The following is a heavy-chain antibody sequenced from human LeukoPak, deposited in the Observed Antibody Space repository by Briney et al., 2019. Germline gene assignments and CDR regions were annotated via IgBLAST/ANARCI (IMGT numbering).Heavy chain of an antibody. CDR3: AKDRAGDYGFNWFDP. V-gene: IGHV3-23*01. CDR1: GFTFSNYA. CDR2: ISGSGGST. Sequence: PGGSLRLSCAASGFTFSNYAMSWVRQAPGKGLEWVSGISGSGGSTYYADSVKGRFTISRDNSKNTLYLQMNSLRAEDTAVYYCAKDRAGDYGFNWFDPWGQGTLVTVSS. J-gene: IGHJ5*02. D-gene: IGHD4-17*01.